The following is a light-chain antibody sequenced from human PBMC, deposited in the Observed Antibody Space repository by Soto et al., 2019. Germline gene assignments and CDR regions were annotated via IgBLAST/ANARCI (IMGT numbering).Light chain of an antibody. CDR2: DAS. J-gene: IGKJ1*01. Sequence: DIQMTQSPSTLSASVGDRVTITCRDSQSISSWLAWYPQKPGKAPKLLIYDASSLESGVPSRFSGGGSGTEFTLTISSLQPDDFVTYYSQQYNSYWTFGQGTKVDI. CDR3: QQYNSYWT. CDR1: QSISSW. V-gene: IGKV1-5*01.